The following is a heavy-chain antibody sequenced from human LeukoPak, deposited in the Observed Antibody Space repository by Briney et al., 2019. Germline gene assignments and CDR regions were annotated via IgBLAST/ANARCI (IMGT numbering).Heavy chain of an antibody. J-gene: IGHJ4*02. CDR1: GFSLSDYG. V-gene: IGHV3-48*02. D-gene: IGHD1-26*01. CDR2: ITMNSVR. CDR3: ASNAVGATARYFDY. Sequence: GGSLRLPCSASGFSLSDYGMSWVRQAPGKGLEWVSYITMNSVRFYADSVKGRFTISRDNDKNSVYLQMNSLRDEDTAVYYCASNAVGATARYFDYWGQGTLVTVSS.